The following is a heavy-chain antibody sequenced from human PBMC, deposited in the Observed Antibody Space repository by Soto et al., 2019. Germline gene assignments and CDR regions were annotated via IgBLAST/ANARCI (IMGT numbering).Heavy chain of an antibody. Sequence: PSETLSLTCNVSGGSISSGDSYWSWVRQPPGMGLEWIGYIYYNGNTYYNPSLKSRVTISMDTSKNQFSLKLSSVAAADTAVYFCARLAGWNGYYDSSSYYYFDYWGQGTLVTVSS. V-gene: IGHV4-30-4*01. J-gene: IGHJ4*02. CDR1: GGSISSGDSY. D-gene: IGHD3-22*01. CDR2: IYYNGNT. CDR3: ARLAGWNGYYDSSSYYYFDY.